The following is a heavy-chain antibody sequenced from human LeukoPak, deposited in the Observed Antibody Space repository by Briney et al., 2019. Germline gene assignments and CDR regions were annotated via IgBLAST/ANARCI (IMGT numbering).Heavy chain of an antibody. V-gene: IGHV4-34*01. Sequence: SETLSLTCAVYGVSFSGYYWSWIRQPPGKGLEWIGEINHSGSTNYNPSLKSRVTISVDTSKNQFSLQLSSVTAADTAVYYCASSNNYPRNYYYYYGMDVWGQGTTVTVSS. J-gene: IGHJ6*02. CDR2: INHSGST. CDR3: ASSNNYPRNYYYYYGMDV. D-gene: IGHD4-11*01. CDR1: GVSFSGYY.